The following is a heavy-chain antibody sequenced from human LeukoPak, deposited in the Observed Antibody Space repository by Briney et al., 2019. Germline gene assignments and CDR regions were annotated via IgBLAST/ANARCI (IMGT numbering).Heavy chain of an antibody. Sequence: GGSLRLSCAASAFTFSSYAMSWVRQAPGKGLEWVSALSGSGGSTFYADSVKGRFTISKDNSKNTLYLQMNSLRVEDTAVYYCARTAYSDYSLGFWGQGTLVTVSS. CDR3: ARTAYSDYSLGF. D-gene: IGHD5-12*01. CDR1: AFTFSSYA. V-gene: IGHV3-23*01. J-gene: IGHJ4*02. CDR2: LSGSGGST.